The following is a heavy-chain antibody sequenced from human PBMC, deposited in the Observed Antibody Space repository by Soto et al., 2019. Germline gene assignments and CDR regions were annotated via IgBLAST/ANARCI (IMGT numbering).Heavy chain of an antibody. Sequence: QVQLQQWGAGLLKPSETLSLTCAVYGGSFSGYYWSWIRQPPGKGLEWIGEINHSGSTNYNPSLKSRVTISVDTSKNQFSLKLSSVTAADTAVYYCARGGIVVVVAATQYFQHWGQGTLVTVSS. V-gene: IGHV4-34*01. D-gene: IGHD2-15*01. CDR2: INHSGST. J-gene: IGHJ1*01. CDR1: GGSFSGYY. CDR3: ARGGIVVVVAATQYFQH.